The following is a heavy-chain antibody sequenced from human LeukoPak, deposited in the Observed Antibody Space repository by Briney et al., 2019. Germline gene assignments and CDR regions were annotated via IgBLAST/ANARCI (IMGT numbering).Heavy chain of an antibody. D-gene: IGHD3-22*01. CDR2: IYYSGST. CDR1: GGTISSYY. J-gene: IGHJ3*02. CDR3: ARDGVYYYDSSGYGAFDI. Sequence: SETLSLTCTASGGTISSYYWSWIRQPPGKGPEWIGDIYYSGSTNYNPSLKKRVTISVDTNKNHFSLKVSSVTAADTTAYYYARDGVYYYDSSGYGAFDIWGQGTMVTVSS. V-gene: IGHV4-59*01.